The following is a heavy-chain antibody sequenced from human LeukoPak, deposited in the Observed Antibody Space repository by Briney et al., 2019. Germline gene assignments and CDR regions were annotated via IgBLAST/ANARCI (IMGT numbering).Heavy chain of an antibody. CDR1: EGTFSSYA. CDR2: INAGNGNT. CDR3: ATDPSYSYGPFDY. Sequence: ASVKVSCKASEGTFSSYAISWVRQAPGQRLEWMGWINAGNGNTKYSQKFQGRVTITRDTSASTAYMELSSLRSEDTAVYYCATDPSYSYGPFDYWGQGTLVTVSS. D-gene: IGHD5-18*01. V-gene: IGHV1-3*01. J-gene: IGHJ4*02.